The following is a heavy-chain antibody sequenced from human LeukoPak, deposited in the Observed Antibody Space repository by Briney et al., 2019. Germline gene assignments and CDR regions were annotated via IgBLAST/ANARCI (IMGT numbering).Heavy chain of an antibody. D-gene: IGHD2-15*01. V-gene: IGHV1-46*01. J-gene: IGHJ4*02. Sequence: ASVKVSCKASGYTFTSYGISWVRQAPGQGLEWMGIINPSGGSTSYAQKFQGRVTMTRDMSTSTVYMELSSLRSEDTAVYYCARGGVVVVAEDFDYWGQGTLVTVSS. CDR2: INPSGGST. CDR1: GYTFTSYG. CDR3: ARGGVVVVAEDFDY.